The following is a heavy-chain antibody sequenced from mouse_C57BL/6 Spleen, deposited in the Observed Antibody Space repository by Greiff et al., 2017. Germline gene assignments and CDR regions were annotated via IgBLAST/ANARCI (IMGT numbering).Heavy chain of an antibody. Sequence: QVQLKQSGAELVRPGASVTLSCKASGYTFTDYEMHWVKQTPVHGLEWIGAIDPETGGTAYNQKFKGKAILTADKSSSTAYMELRSLTSEDSAVYYCTRGRSSYRYFDVWGTGTTVTVSS. CDR3: TRGRSSYRYFDV. CDR2: IDPETGGT. J-gene: IGHJ1*03. D-gene: IGHD1-1*01. V-gene: IGHV1-15*01. CDR1: GYTFTDYE.